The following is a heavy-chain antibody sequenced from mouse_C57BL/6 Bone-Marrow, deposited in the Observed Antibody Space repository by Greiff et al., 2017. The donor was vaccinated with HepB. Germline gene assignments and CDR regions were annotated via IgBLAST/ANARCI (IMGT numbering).Heavy chain of an antibody. J-gene: IGHJ4*01. D-gene: IGHD1-1*01. CDR1: GYTFTSYW. Sequence: QVQLQQPGAELVKPGASVKLSCKASGYTFTSYWMHWVKQRPGQGLEWIGMIHPNSGSTNYNEKFKSKATLTVDKSSSTAYMQLSSLTSEDSAVYYCARAGFLLLRYPHYYAMDYWGQGTSVTVSS. CDR2: IHPNSGST. V-gene: IGHV1-64*01. CDR3: ARAGFLLLRYPHYYAMDY.